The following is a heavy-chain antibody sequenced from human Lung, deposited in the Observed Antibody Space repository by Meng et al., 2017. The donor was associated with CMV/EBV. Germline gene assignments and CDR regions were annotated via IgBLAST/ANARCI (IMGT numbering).Heavy chain of an antibody. V-gene: IGHV3-48*04. CDR2: ISSSSSTI. J-gene: IGHJ4*02. CDR1: GFTFSSYS. Sequence: GGSLRLSCAASGFTFSSYSMNWVRQAPGKGLEWVSYISSSSSTIYYADSVKGRFTISRDNAKNSLYLQMNSLRAEDTAVYFCARAATYYSGSGSYYDSWGQGTXVNVSS. CDR3: ARAATYYSGSGSYYDS. D-gene: IGHD3-10*01.